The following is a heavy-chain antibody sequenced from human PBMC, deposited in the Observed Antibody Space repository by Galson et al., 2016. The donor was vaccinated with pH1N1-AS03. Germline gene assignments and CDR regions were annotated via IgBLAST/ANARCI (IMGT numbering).Heavy chain of an antibody. CDR1: GSTFSLKS. CDR2: ISSSGSHI. Sequence: SLRLSCADSGSTFSLKSMNWVRQAPGKGLEWISSISSSGSHIYYADSVKGRFTISRGNAKNSLYLQMNSLRDEDTAVYYCARDLSGEGSPVGYAMAVWGPGTTVTVSS. J-gene: IGHJ6*02. CDR3: ARDLSGEGSPVGYAMAV. V-gene: IGHV3-21*01. D-gene: IGHD1-26*01.